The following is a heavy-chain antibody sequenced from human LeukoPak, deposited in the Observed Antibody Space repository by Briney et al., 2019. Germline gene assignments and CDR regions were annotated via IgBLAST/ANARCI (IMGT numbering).Heavy chain of an antibody. D-gene: IGHD2-21*02. CDR1: GYSFTSYW. V-gene: IGHV5-51*01. CDR2: IYPGDSDT. J-gene: IGHJ3*02. Sequence: GESLKISCKGSGYSFTSYWIGWVRQMPGKGLEWMGIIYPGDSDTRYSPSFQGQVTISADKSISTAYLQWSSLKASDTAMYYCARLGLGIVVVTATRAGAFDIWGQGTMVTVSS. CDR3: ARLGLGIVVVTATRAGAFDI.